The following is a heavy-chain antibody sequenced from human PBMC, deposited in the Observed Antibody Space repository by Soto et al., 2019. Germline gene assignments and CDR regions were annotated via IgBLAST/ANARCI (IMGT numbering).Heavy chain of an antibody. D-gene: IGHD4-4*01. CDR1: GGSFSGYY. Sequence: SETLSLTCAVYGGSFSGYYWRWIRQPPGKGLEWIGEINHSGSTNYNPSLKSRVTISVDTSKNQFSLKLSSVTAADTAVYYCARTTVYYYYYMDVWGKGTTVTVSS. V-gene: IGHV4-34*01. CDR2: INHSGST. J-gene: IGHJ6*03. CDR3: ARTTVYYYYYMDV.